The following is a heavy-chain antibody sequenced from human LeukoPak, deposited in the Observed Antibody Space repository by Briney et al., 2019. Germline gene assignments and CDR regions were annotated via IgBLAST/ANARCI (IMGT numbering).Heavy chain of an antibody. J-gene: IGHJ6*02. V-gene: IGHV3-30*02. D-gene: IGHD1-14*01. CDR3: ARDRTGASYYYYGMDV. Sequence: GGSLRLSCAASGFTFSSYDMHWVRQAPGKGLEWVTFIRYDGNIKYFADSVKGRFTISRDDTKNSLYLQMNSLRGEDTAVYYCARDRTGASYYYYGMDVWGQGTTVTVSS. CDR1: GFTFSSYD. CDR2: IRYDGNIK.